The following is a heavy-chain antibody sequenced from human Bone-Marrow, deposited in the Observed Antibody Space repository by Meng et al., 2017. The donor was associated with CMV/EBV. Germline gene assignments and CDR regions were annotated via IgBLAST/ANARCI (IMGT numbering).Heavy chain of an antibody. J-gene: IGHJ6*02. D-gene: IGHD2-2*01. V-gene: IGHV1-8*01. CDR2: MNPNSGNT. Sequence: ASVKVSCKASGYTFTSYDINWVRQATGQGLEWMGWMNPNSGNTGYAQKFQGRVTMTRNTSISTAYMELSSLRSEDTAVYYCARGGRVVPAARVIRGYYGMDVWGQGTTVTFSS. CDR3: ARGGRVVPAARVIRGYYGMDV. CDR1: GYTFTSYD.